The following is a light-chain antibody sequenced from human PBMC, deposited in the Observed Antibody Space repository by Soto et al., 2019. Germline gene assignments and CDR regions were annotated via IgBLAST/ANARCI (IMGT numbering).Light chain of an antibody. CDR1: QSISSW. V-gene: IGKV1-5*03. CDR2: KAS. CDR3: QQYNSLFGRT. Sequence: DIQMTQSPSTLSASVGDRVTITCRASQSISSWLAWYQQKPGKAPKLLIYKASSLESGVPSRFSGSGSGTEFTLTISSLQPDDFATYYCQQYNSLFGRTFGQGTKLEIK. J-gene: IGKJ2*01.